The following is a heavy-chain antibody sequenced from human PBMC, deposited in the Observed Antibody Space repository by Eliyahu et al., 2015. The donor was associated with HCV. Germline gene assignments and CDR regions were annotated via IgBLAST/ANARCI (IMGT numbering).Heavy chain of an antibody. CDR3: ARGGGYCSSTSCYCDAFDI. J-gene: IGHJ3*02. Sequence: QVQLVESGGGVVQPGRSLXLSXAASXXTFSSYGMHWVRQAPGKGLEWXAVIWYDGSNKYYADSVKGRFTISRDNSKNTLYLQMNSLRAEDTAVYYCARGGGYCSSTSCYCDAFDIWGQGTMVTVSS. D-gene: IGHD2-2*01. CDR1: XXTFSSYG. V-gene: IGHV3-33*01. CDR2: IWYDGSNK.